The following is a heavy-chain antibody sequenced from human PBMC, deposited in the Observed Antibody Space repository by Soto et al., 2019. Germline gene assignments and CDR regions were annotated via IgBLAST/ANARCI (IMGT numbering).Heavy chain of an antibody. J-gene: IGHJ5*02. CDR2: IYSGGST. CDR3: ARVAITMLRQHCFDP. D-gene: IGHD3-10*01. Sequence: EVQLVETGGGLIQPGGSLRLSCAASGFTVSSNYMSWVRQAPGKGLEWVSVIYSGGSTYYADSVKGRFTISRDNSKNTLYLQMNSLRAEDTAVYYCARVAITMLRQHCFDPWGQGTLVTVSS. V-gene: IGHV3-53*02. CDR1: GFTVSSNY.